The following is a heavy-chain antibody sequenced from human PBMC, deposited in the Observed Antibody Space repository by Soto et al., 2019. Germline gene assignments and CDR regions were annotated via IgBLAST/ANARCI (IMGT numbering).Heavy chain of an antibody. Sequence: GGSLRLSCVVSGFTFSNYGMHWVRQAPGKGLEWVAVIWYDGTNKYYADSVKGRFTISSDSSENTLYLQMNSLRAEDTAVYYCAREKGYADPFDSWGQGTLVTVSS. V-gene: IGHV3-33*01. CDR1: GFTFSNYG. CDR2: IWYDGTNK. J-gene: IGHJ4*02. D-gene: IGHD4-17*01. CDR3: AREKGYADPFDS.